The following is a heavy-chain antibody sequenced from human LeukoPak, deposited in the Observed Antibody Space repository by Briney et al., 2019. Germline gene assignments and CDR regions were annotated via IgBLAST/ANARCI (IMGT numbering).Heavy chain of an antibody. Sequence: GGSLRLSCAASGYTFNRYAMSWVRQAPGKGLEWVSAISGSGGSTYCADSVKGRFTISRDNSKNTLYLQMNSLRAEDTAVYYCAKDRGRAEYCSSTSCYYGIWGQGTLVTVSS. J-gene: IGHJ4*02. V-gene: IGHV3-23*01. CDR1: GYTFNRYA. CDR3: AKDRGRAEYCSSTSCYYGI. D-gene: IGHD2-2*01. CDR2: ISGSGGST.